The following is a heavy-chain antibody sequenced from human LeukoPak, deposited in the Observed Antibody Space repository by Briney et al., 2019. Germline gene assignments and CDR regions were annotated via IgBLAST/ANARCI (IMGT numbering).Heavy chain of an antibody. D-gene: IGHD2/OR15-2a*01. CDR3: ARVLVSISH. V-gene: IGHV1-8*01. J-gene: IGHJ4*02. Sequence: FQGRVTMTRDTSINTAYMELSSLRSEDTAVYYCARVLVSISHWGQGTLVTVSS.